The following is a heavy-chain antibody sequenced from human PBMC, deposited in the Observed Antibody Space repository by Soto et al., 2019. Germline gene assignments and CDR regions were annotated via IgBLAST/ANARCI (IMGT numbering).Heavy chain of an antibody. Sequence: SETLSLTCAVSGASIGSGGWWSWVRQPPGKGLEWIAEIFHDGNTNYSPSLKSRVTISVDKSQNQFSLNVYSVAAADTAVYYCARHEGWTGPDQWGQGTLVTVSS. J-gene: IGHJ5*02. CDR3: ARHEGWTGPDQ. CDR1: GASIGSGGW. CDR2: IFHDGNT. D-gene: IGHD2-8*02. V-gene: IGHV4-4*02.